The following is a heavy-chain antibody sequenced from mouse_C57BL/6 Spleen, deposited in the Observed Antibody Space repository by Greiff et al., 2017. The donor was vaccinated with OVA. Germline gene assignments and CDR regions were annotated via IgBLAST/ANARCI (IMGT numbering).Heavy chain of an antibody. J-gene: IGHJ1*03. V-gene: IGHV5-16*01. CDR1: GFTFSDYY. D-gene: IGHD1-1*01. CDR3: ARDRGLYYGSGYFDV. Sequence: EVKLVESEGGLVQPGSSMKLSCTASGFTFSDYYMAWVRQVPEKGLEWVANINYDGSSTYYLDSLKSRFIISRDNAKNILYLQMSSLKSEDTATYYCARDRGLYYGSGYFDVWGTGTTVTVSS. CDR2: INYDGSST.